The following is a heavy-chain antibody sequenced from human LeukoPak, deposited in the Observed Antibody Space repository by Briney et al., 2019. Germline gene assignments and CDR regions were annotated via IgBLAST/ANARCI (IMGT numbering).Heavy chain of an antibody. CDR2: IYSGGST. V-gene: IGHV3-66*01. CDR3: AKDGYCSGGSCYSRVFDP. D-gene: IGHD2-15*01. J-gene: IGHJ5*02. Sequence: GGSLRLSCAASGFTVSSSYMSWVRQAPGKGLEWVSVIYSGGSTYYADSVKGRFTISRDNSKNTPYLQMNSLRAEDTAVYYCAKDGYCSGGSCYSRVFDPWGQGTLVTVSS. CDR1: GFTVSSSY.